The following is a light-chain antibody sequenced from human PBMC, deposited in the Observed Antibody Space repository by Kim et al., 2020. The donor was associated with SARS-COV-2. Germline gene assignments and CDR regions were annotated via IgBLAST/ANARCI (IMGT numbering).Light chain of an antibody. V-gene: IGLV1-44*01. CDR1: SSNIGSNT. Sequence: GQRVTMSCSGSSSNIGSNTVNWYQQLPGTGPKLLIYTNNQRPSGVPDRFSGSKSGTSASLAIRGIQSEDEADYFCAAWDDSLNALVFGGGTQLTVL. CDR3: AAWDDSLNALV. CDR2: TNN. J-gene: IGLJ3*02.